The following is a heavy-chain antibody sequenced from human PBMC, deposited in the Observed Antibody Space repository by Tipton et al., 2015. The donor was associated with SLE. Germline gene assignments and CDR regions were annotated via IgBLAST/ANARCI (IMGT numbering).Heavy chain of an antibody. D-gene: IGHD1-20*01. CDR3: ARDLGITGTTPRGMDV. CDR2: IYYSGST. Sequence: SLTCTVSGGSISSYYWSWIRQPPGKGLEWIGYIYYSGSTNYNPSLKSRVTISVDTSKNQFSLKLSSVTAADTAVYYCARDLGITGTTPRGMDVWGQGTTVTVSS. CDR1: GGSISSYY. J-gene: IGHJ6*02. V-gene: IGHV4-59*01.